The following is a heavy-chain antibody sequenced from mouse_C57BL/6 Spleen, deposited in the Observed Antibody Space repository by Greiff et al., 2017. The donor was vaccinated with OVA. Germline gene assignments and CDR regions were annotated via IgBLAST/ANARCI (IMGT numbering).Heavy chain of an antibody. CDR2: IDPSDSYT. Sequence: VQLQQPGAELVKPGASVKLSCKASGYTFTSYWMQWVKQRPGQGLEWIGEIDPSDSYTNYNQKFKGKATLTVDTSSSTAYMQLSSLTSEDSAVYYCARRRGSSPFDYWGQGTTLTVSS. V-gene: IGHV1-50*01. CDR1: GYTFTSYW. J-gene: IGHJ2*01. CDR3: ARRRGSSPFDY. D-gene: IGHD1-1*01.